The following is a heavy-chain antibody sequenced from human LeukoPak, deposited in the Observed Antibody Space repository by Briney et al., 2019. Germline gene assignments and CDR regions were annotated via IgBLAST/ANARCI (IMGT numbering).Heavy chain of an antibody. D-gene: IGHD6-19*01. CDR2: IYTSGST. J-gene: IGHJ6*03. V-gene: IGHV4-4*07. CDR1: GGSISSYY. CDR3: ASLAGYSSGWFPWDYYYYMDV. Sequence: SETLSLTCTVSGGSISSYYWSWIRQPAGKGLEGIGRIYTSGSTNYNPSLKSRVTMSVDTSKNQFSLKLSSVTAADTAVYYCASLAGYSSGWFPWDYYYYMDVWGKGTTVTVSS.